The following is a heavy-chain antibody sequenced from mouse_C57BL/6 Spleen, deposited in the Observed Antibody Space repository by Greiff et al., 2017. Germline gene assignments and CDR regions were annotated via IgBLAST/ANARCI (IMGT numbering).Heavy chain of an antibody. CDR1: GYAFSSSW. V-gene: IGHV1-82*01. D-gene: IGHD3-2*02. CDR2: IYPGDGDT. CDR3: ARGDSSGYGCYAMDY. Sequence: QVQLQQSGPELVKPGASVKISCKASGYAFSSSWMNWVKQRPGKGLEWIGRIYPGDGDTNYNGKFKGKATLTADKSSSTAYMQLSSLTSEDSAVYFCARGDSSGYGCYAMDYWGQGTSVTVSS. J-gene: IGHJ4*01.